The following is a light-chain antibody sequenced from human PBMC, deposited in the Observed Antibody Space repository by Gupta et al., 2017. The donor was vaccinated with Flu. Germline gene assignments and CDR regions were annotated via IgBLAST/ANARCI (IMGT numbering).Light chain of an antibody. J-gene: IGKJ3*01. Sequence: DIQMTQSPSSLCASVGDRVTITCQASQDISNYLNWYQQKPGKAPKLLIYDASNLETGVPSRFSGSGSGTDFTFTISSLQPEDIATYYCQQYDNLPPLFTFGPGTKVDIK. CDR2: DAS. CDR1: QDISNY. CDR3: QQYDNLPPLFT. V-gene: IGKV1-33*01.